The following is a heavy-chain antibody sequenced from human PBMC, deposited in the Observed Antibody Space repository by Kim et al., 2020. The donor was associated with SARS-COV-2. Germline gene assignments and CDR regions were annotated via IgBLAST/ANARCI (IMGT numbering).Heavy chain of an antibody. CDR3: ARTPVPAASFNWFDP. CDR1: GGSISSFY. D-gene: IGHD2-2*01. J-gene: IGHJ5*02. Sequence: SETLSLTCTVSGGSISSFYWSWIRQPAGKGLEWIGRIYTSGSTNYNPSLKSRVTMSVDTSKNQFSLKLSSVTAADTAVYYCARTPVPAASFNWFDPWGQGTLVTVSS. V-gene: IGHV4-4*07. CDR2: IYTSGST.